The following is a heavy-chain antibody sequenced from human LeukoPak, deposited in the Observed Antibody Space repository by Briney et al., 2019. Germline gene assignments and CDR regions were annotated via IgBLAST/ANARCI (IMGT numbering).Heavy chain of an antibody. CDR2: ICYSGST. CDR1: GGSISSYY. J-gene: IGHJ4*02. D-gene: IGHD3-10*01. V-gene: IGHV4-59*01. CDR3: ARLLITMVRGVIIHTLDY. Sequence: PSETLSLTCTVSGGSISSYYWSWIRQPPGKGLEWIGYICYSGSTNYNPSLKSRVTISVDTSKNQFSLKLSSVTAADTAVYYCARLLITMVRGVIIHTLDYWGQGTLVTVSS.